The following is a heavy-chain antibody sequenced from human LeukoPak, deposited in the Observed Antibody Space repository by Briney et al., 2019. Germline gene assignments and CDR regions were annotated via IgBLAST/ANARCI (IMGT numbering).Heavy chain of an antibody. V-gene: IGHV1-18*01. CDR1: GYTFTSYG. J-gene: IGHJ4*02. Sequence: GASVKVSCKASGYTFTSYGISWVRQAPGQGLEWMGWISAYNGNTNYAQHLQDRVTLTTDTSTTTAYMELRSLRSDDTAVYYCARGWDPYDFWSGYQDYWGQGTLVTVSS. D-gene: IGHD3-3*01. CDR2: ISAYNGNT. CDR3: ARGWDPYDFWSGYQDY.